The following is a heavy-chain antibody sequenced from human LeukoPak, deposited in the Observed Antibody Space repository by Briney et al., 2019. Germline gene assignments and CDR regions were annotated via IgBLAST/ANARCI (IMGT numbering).Heavy chain of an antibody. Sequence: GGSLRLSCAASGFTVSSNYMSWGRQAPGKGLEWVSVIYSGGSTYYADSVKGRFTISRDNSKNTLYLQMNSLRAEDTAVYYCASDPSRIAAAATDWGQGTLVTVSS. CDR3: ASDPSRIAAAATD. CDR1: GFTVSSNY. J-gene: IGHJ4*02. CDR2: IYSGGST. D-gene: IGHD6-13*01. V-gene: IGHV3-53*01.